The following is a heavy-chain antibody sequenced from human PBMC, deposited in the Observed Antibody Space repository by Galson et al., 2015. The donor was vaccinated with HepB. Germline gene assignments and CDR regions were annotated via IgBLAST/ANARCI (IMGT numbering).Heavy chain of an antibody. CDR3: AKDLGYSGTYPPDY. J-gene: IGHJ4*02. CDR2: ISGGGSGT. Sequence: SLRLSCATSGFTFSRFAMTWVRQAPGKGLEWVSVISGGGSGTFYADSVKGRFTVSRDNSKNTLYLQMNSLRAEDTAVYYCAKDLGYSGTYPPDYWGQGTLVTVSS. D-gene: IGHD1-26*01. V-gene: IGHV3-23*01. CDR1: GFTFSRFA.